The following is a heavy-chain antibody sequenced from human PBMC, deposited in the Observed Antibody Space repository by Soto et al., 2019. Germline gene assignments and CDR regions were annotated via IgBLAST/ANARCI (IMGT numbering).Heavy chain of an antibody. Sequence: HGESLKSSCKGSGYSFSDYWIAWVRQMPGKGLEWMGIIYPGDSDTRYSPSFQGQVTISADKSISTAYLQWSSLKASDTAIYYCVRGPSRPSLDYWGQGTLVTVSS. J-gene: IGHJ4*02. CDR3: VRGPSRPSLDY. CDR2: IYPGDSDT. CDR1: GYSFSDYW. V-gene: IGHV5-51*01.